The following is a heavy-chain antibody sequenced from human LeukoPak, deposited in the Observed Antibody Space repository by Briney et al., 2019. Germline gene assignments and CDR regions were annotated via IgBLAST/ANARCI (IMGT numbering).Heavy chain of an antibody. CDR1: GFTFHDHA. D-gene: IGHD6-6*01. V-gene: IGHV3-66*02. CDR2: IYSDGSI. CDR3: ARHTDRTSSPYFDF. Sequence: GRSLRPSCVASGFTFHDHAMHSVRQAPRKGLEWVSVIYSDGSIYYADSVKGRFTISRDISKNTLNLQMDSLRTEDTAVYYCARHTDRTSSPYFDFWGQGTLVTISS. J-gene: IGHJ4*02.